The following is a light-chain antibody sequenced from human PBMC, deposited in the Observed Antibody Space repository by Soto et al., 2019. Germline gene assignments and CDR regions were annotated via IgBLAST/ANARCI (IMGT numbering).Light chain of an antibody. Sequence: QSVLTQPPSASGTPGQRVTISCSGSSSNIGSNYVYWYQQLPGTAPKLLIYSNNQRPSGVPDRFSGSKSGTSASLAISGLRSEDEADYYCATWHDSLSAWVFGGGTKLNVL. CDR1: SSNIGSNY. CDR2: SNN. J-gene: IGLJ3*02. CDR3: ATWHDSLSAWV. V-gene: IGLV1-47*02.